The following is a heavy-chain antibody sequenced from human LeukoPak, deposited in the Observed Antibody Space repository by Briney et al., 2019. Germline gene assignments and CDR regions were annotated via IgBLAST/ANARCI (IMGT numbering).Heavy chain of an antibody. D-gene: IGHD2-8*01. CDR1: GYTFTGYY. V-gene: IGHV1-2*02. CDR2: INPNSGGT. J-gene: IGHJ5*02. CDR3: ARGLADCTSGVCYQVWFDP. Sequence: ASVKVSCKASGYTFTGYYMHWVRQAPGQGLEWMGWINPNSGGTNYAQKFQGRVTMTRNTSISTAYMELSSLRSEDTAVYYCARGLADCTSGVCYQVWFDPWGQGTLVTVSS.